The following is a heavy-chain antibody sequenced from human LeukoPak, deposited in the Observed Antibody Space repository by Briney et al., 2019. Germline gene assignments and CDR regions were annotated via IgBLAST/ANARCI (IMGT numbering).Heavy chain of an antibody. CDR2: IIPIFGTA. J-gene: IGHJ6*03. V-gene: IGHV1-69*05. CDR3: AIKYCSGGSCYNYYYYMDG. Sequence: SVKVSCTASGGTFSSYAISWVRQAPGQGLEWMGGIIPIFGTANYAQKFQGRVTITTDESTSTAYMELSSLRSEDTAVYYCAIKYCSGGSCYNYYYYMDGWGKGTTVTVSS. CDR1: GGTFSSYA. D-gene: IGHD2-15*01.